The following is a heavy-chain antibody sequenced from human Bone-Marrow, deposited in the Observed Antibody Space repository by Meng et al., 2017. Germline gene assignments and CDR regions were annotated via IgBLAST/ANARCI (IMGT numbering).Heavy chain of an antibody. V-gene: IGHV4-4*02. D-gene: IGHD6-13*01. CDR2: IYHSGST. CDR1: GGSISSSNW. Sequence: QVQLQESGPGLVKTSGTLSLTCAVPGGSISSSNWWSWVRQPPGKGLEWIGEIYHSGSTNYNPSLKSRVTISVGKSKNQFSLKLSSVTAADTAVYYCARVSLQATIAAAGVVWFDPWGQGTLVTVSS. CDR3: ARVSLQATIAAAGVVWFDP. J-gene: IGHJ5*02.